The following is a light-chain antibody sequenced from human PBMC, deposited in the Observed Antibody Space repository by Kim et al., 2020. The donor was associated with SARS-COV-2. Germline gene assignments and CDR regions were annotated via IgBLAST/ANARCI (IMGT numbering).Light chain of an antibody. V-gene: IGKV4-1*01. CDR2: WAS. CDR1: QSVLYSSNNKNY. J-gene: IGKJ4*01. Sequence: ATSNCKSSQSVLYSSNNKNYLAWYQQKPGQPPKLLIYWASTRESGVPDRFSGSGSGTDFPLTISCLPAEDVAVYYCQQYYSTPLTFGGGTKVDIK. CDR3: QQYYSTPLT.